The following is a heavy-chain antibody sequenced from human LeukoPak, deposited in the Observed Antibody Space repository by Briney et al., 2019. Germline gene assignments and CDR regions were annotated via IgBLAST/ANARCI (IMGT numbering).Heavy chain of an antibody. Sequence: RPSETLSLTCTVSGGSISSYYWSWIRQPPGKGLEWIGYIYYSGSTNYNPSLKSRVTISVDTSKNQFSLKLSSVTAADTAVYYCARQFKGSFYFDYWGQGTLVIVSS. J-gene: IGHJ4*02. V-gene: IGHV4-59*08. CDR3: ARQFKGSFYFDY. CDR2: IYYSGST. CDR1: GGSISSYY. D-gene: IGHD3-16*02.